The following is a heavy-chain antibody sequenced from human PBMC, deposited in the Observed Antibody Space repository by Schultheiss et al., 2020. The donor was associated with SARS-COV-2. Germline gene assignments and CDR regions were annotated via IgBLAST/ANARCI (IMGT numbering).Heavy chain of an antibody. J-gene: IGHJ3*02. CDR1: GFTFSSYA. Sequence: GESLKISCAASGFTFSSYAMSWVRQAPGKGLEWVSAISGSGGSTYYADSVKGRFTISRDNSKNTLYLQMNSLRAEDTAVYYCARYAGDYLHAFDIWGQGTMVTVS. CDR3: ARYAGDYLHAFDI. CDR2: ISGSGGST. D-gene: IGHD4-17*01. V-gene: IGHV3-23*01.